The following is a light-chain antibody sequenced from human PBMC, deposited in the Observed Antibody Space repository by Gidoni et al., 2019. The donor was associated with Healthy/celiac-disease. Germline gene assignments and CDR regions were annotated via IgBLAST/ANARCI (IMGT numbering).Light chain of an antibody. CDR3: QSYDSSLSGWV. CDR2: GNS. CDR1: SSNIGAGYD. Sequence: QSLLTQPPSVSGSPGQRVTISCTGSSSNIGAGYDLHWYQQLPGTAPKLLIYGNSNRPSGVPDRFSGSKSGTSASLAITGLQAEDEADYYCQSYDSSLSGWVFGGGTKLTVL. J-gene: IGLJ3*02. V-gene: IGLV1-40*01.